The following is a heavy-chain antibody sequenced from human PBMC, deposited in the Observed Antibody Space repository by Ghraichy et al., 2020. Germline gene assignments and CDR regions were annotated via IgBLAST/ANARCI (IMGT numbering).Heavy chain of an antibody. J-gene: IGHJ5*02. CDR1: GGSISSYY. Sequence: SQTLSLTCTVSGGSISSYYWSWIRQPPGKGLEWIGYIYYSGSTHYNPSLKSRVTISVDTSKNQFSLKLSSVTAADTAVYYCARGAVVVVAAMNNWFDPGAREPWSPSPQ. V-gene: IGHV4-59*01. CDR2: IYYSGST. D-gene: IGHD2-15*01. CDR3: ARGAVVVVAAMNNWFDP.